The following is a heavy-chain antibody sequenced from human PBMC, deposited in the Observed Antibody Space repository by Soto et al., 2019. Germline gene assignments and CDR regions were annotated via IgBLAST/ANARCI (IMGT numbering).Heavy chain of an antibody. J-gene: IGHJ3*02. V-gene: IGHV3-23*01. Sequence: GGSLRLSCTASGFTFSNYAMTWVRQAPGKGLDWVSAIGYSGGDPRYAESVKGRFTISRDNSKNTLFLQMDSLRAEDTAMYYCAKYYENRGYVPISAFDIGGQGTMVTVSS. CDR3: AKYYENRGYVPISAFDI. D-gene: IGHD3-22*01. CDR1: GFTFSNYA. CDR2: IGYSGGDP.